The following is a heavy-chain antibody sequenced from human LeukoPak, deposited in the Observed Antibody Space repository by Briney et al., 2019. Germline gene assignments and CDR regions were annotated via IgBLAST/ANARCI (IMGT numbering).Heavy chain of an antibody. CDR3: ARGRGVVVRDWFDS. CDR2: INRSGGT. CDR1: DGSFTNYY. J-gene: IGHJ5*01. D-gene: IGHD3-22*01. Sequence: SETLSLTCAVYDGSFTNYYWSWIRQPPGKGLEWIGEINRSGGTNYNPSLKSRVTISVDTSKNQFSLEVRSMTAADTAVYYCARGRGVVVRDWFDSWGQGTLVTVSS. V-gene: IGHV4-34*01.